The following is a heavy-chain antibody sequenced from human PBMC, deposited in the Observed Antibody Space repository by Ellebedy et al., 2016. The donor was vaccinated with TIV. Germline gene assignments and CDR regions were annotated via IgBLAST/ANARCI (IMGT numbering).Heavy chain of an antibody. CDR2: ISYDGSNK. CDR3: AKDPGLRIWNDVLDGFDY. J-gene: IGHJ4*02. D-gene: IGHD4-17*01. Sequence: GGSLRLSXAASGFTFSSYGMHWVRQAPGKGLEWVAVISYDGSNKYYADSVKGRFTISRDNSKNTLYLQMNSLRAEDTAVYYCAKDPGLRIWNDVLDGFDYWGQGTLVTVSS. CDR1: GFTFSSYG. V-gene: IGHV3-30*12.